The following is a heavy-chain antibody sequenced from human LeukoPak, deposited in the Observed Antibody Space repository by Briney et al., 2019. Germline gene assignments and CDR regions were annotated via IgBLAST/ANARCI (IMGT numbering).Heavy chain of an antibody. CDR2: ISSSGSTI. CDR1: GFTFSDYY. Sequence: GGSLRLSCAASGFTFSDYYMSWIRQAPGKGLEWASYISSSGSTIYYADSVKGRFTISRDNAKNSLYLQMNSLRAEDTAVYYCARADIVATIYDYWGQGTLVTVSS. J-gene: IGHJ4*02. D-gene: IGHD5-12*01. CDR3: ARADIVATIYDY. V-gene: IGHV3-11*01.